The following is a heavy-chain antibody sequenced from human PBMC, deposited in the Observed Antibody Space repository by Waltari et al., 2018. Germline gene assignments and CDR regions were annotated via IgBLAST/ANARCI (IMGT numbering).Heavy chain of an antibody. CDR2: IHRSGRT. Sequence: QLQLHQSGPGLVKHSESLSLTCVVSGDPTCDRCWWNWVRQSPGKALEWIGQIHRSGRTNHNPSLESRVSMSIDPSNSKFSLKVSSTTAADTAVYYCARDRGRGLYLDSWGQGTLVTVSP. D-gene: IGHD2-15*01. J-gene: IGHJ4*02. V-gene: IGHV4-4*02. CDR3: ARDRGRGLYLDS. CDR1: GDPTCDRCW.